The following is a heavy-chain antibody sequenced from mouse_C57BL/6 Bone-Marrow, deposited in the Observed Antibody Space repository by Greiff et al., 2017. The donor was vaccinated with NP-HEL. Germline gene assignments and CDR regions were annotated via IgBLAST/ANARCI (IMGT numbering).Heavy chain of an antibody. CDR2: IRNKANGYTT. Sequence: EVMLVESGGGLVQPGGSLSLSCAASGFTFTDYYMSWVRQPPGKALEWLGFIRNKANGYTTEYSASVKGRFTISRDNSQSILYLQMNALRAEDSATYYCARYIDYGNYWYFDVWGTGTTVTVSS. CDR3: ARYIDYGNYWYFDV. CDR1: GFTFTDYY. V-gene: IGHV7-3*01. D-gene: IGHD2-1*01. J-gene: IGHJ1*03.